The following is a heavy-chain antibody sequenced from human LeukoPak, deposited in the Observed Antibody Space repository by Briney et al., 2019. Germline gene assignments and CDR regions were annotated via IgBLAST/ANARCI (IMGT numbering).Heavy chain of an antibody. V-gene: IGHV3-23*01. J-gene: IGHJ6*02. D-gene: IGHD6-19*01. CDR1: GFTFSSYA. Sequence: QPGGSLRLSCAASGFTFSSYAMSWVRQAPGKGLEWVSAISGSGGSTYYADSVKGRFTISRDNSKNTLYLQMNSLRAEDTAVYYCAKSIRGERYSSGWYYYYGMDVWGQGTTVTVSS. CDR3: AKSIRGERYSSGWYYYYGMDV. CDR2: ISGSGGST.